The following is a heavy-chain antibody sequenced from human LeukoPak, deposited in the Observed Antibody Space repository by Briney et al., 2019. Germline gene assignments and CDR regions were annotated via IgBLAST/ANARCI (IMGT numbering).Heavy chain of an antibody. CDR3: ARGRVYYYDSSGYRNWFGP. CDR1: GGSFSGYY. CDR2: INHSGST. D-gene: IGHD3-22*01. J-gene: IGHJ5*02. V-gene: IGHV4-34*01. Sequence: SETLSLTCAVYGGSFSGYYWSWIRQPPGKGLEWIGEINHSGSTNYNPSLKSRVTISVDTSKNQFSLKLSSVTAADTAVYYCARGRVYYYDSSGYRNWFGPWGQGTLVTVSS.